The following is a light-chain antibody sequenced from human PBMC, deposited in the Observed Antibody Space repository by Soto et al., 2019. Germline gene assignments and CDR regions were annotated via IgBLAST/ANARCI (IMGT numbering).Light chain of an antibody. CDR1: TSNIGSGYD. Sequence: QSVLTQPPSVSGAPGQGVTISCTGSTSNIGSGYDVHWYQQVPGLAPKLLIYANINRPSGVPDRFSGSKSGTSASLAITGLPAEDEGDYYCQSYDNSLSGWVFGGGTKLTVL. CDR2: ANI. V-gene: IGLV1-40*01. CDR3: QSYDNSLSGWV. J-gene: IGLJ2*01.